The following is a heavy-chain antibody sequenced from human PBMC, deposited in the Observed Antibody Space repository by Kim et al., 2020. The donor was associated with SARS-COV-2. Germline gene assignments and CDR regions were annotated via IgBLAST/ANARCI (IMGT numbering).Heavy chain of an antibody. V-gene: IGHV3-15*01. Sequence: DGGTTDYAAPVKGRFTISREDSKKTVYLQMNSLKTDDTGVYYCTTGRGFDPWGQGTLVTVSS. CDR2: DGGTT. CDR3: TTGRGFDP. J-gene: IGHJ5*02.